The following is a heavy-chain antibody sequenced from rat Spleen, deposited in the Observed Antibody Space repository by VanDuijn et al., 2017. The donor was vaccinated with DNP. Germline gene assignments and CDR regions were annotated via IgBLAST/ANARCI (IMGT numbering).Heavy chain of an antibody. CDR1: GFSLTSYY. CDR2: IRSGGST. V-gene: IGHV2-65*01. J-gene: IGHJ3*01. D-gene: IGHD1-2*01. Sequence: QVQLKETGPGLVQPTQTLSITCTVSGFSLTSYYMQWVRQTPGKGLEWMGFIRSGGSTEYNSEFKSRLSISRDTSKNQVFLKMNSLQTDDTGTYYCTRSPESSYIYFPWAYWGQGTLVTVSS. CDR3: TRSPESSYIYFPWAY.